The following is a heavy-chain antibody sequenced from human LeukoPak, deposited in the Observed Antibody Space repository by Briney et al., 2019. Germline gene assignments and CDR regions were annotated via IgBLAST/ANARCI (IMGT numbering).Heavy chain of an antibody. J-gene: IGHJ5*02. CDR1: GFTFSSYW. CDR2: ISSSSSYI. CDR3: ARDKVAGWFDP. Sequence: GGSLRLSCAASGFTFSSYWMSWVRQAPGKGLEWVSSISSSSSYIYYADSVKGRFTISRDNAKNSLYLQMNSLRAEDTAVYYCARDKVAGWFDPWGQGTLVTVSS. V-gene: IGHV3-21*01.